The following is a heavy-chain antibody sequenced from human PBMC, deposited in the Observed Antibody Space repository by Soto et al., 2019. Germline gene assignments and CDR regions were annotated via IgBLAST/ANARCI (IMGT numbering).Heavy chain of an antibody. CDR2: IIPILGIA. V-gene: IGHV1-69*02. CDR3: AGGGRDYSGYFYY. J-gene: IGHJ4*02. CDR1: GGTFSSYT. D-gene: IGHD4-4*01. Sequence: ASVKVSCKASGGTFSSYTISWVRQAPGQGLEWMGRIIPILGIANYAQKFQGRVTITADKSTSTAYMELSSLRSEDTAVYYCAGGGRDYSGYFYYWGRGTLVTVSS.